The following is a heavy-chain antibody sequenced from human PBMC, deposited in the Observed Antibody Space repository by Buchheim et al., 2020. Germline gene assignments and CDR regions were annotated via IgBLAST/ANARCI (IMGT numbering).Heavy chain of an antibody. CDR3: AKDPYLLGDPQYYFDY. Sequence: QVQLVESGGGVVQPGRSLRLSCAASGFTFSSYGMHWVRQAPGKGLEWVAVISYDGSNKYYADSVKGRFTISRDNSKNTLYLQMNSLRAEDTAVYYCAKDPYLLGDPQYYFDYWGQGTL. CDR2: ISYDGSNK. J-gene: IGHJ4*02. CDR1: GFTFSSYG. D-gene: IGHD4-17*01. V-gene: IGHV3-30*18.